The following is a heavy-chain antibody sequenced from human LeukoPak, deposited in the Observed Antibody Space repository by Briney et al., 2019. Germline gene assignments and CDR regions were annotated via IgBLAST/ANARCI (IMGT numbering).Heavy chain of an antibody. CDR3: ASSNFIAAAGNNWFDP. Sequence: ASVKVSCKASGGTFSSYAISWVRQAPGQGLEWMGRIIPILGIANYAQEFQGRVTITADKSMSTAYMELSSLRSEDTAVYYCASSNFIAAAGNNWFDPWGQGTLVTVSS. CDR2: IIPILGIA. D-gene: IGHD6-13*01. CDR1: GGTFSSYA. J-gene: IGHJ5*02. V-gene: IGHV1-69*04.